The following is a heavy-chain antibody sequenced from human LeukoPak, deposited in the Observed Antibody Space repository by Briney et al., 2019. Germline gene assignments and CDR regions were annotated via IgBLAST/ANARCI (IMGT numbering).Heavy chain of an antibody. D-gene: IGHD5-12*01. CDR3: ARVMRGYSGYDVNWFDP. CDR2: IIPIFGTA. CDR1: GGTFSSYA. Sequence: ASVKVSCKASGGTFSSYAISWVRQAPGQGLEWMGGIIPIFGTANYAQKFQGRVTITTDESTSTAYMELSSLRSEDTAVYYCARVMRGYSGYDVNWFDPWGQGTLVTVSS. V-gene: IGHV1-69*05. J-gene: IGHJ5*02.